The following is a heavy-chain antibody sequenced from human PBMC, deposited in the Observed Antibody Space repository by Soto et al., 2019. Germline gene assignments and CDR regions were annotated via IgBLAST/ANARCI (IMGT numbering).Heavy chain of an antibody. Sequence: SLLLSFFSSLLTFFILSMSWVRQAPGEGLQWVATITDNGGDAKYADSVRGRFVISRDNSKKTLYLQMTSLTAEDSAMYFCARGSTESYPGSRIFDFWGRGTLVTVSS. V-gene: IGHV3-23*01. J-gene: IGHJ4*02. CDR1: LLTFFILS. CDR3: ARGSTESYPGSRIFDF. D-gene: IGHD3-10*01. CDR2: ITDNGGDA.